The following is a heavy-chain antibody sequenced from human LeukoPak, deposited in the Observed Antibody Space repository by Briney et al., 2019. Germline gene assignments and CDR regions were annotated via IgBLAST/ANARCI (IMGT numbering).Heavy chain of an antibody. J-gene: IGHJ2*01. V-gene: IGHV1-18*01. CDR2: ISAYNGNT. D-gene: IGHD1-26*01. CDR1: GYTFTSYG. Sequence: ASVKVSCKASGYTFTSYGISWVRQAPGQGLEWMGWISAYNGNTNYAQKLQGRVTMATDTSTSTAYMELRSLRSDDTAVYYCARESPGVVGATQHWYFDLWGRGTLVTVSS. CDR3: ARESPGVVGATQHWYFDL.